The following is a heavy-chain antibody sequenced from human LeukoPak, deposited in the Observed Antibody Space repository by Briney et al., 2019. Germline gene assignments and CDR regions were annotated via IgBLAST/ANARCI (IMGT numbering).Heavy chain of an antibody. CDR2: IIPIFGTA. J-gene: IGHJ4*02. V-gene: IGHV1-69*13. CDR3: ARAVDSSETHADY. D-gene: IGHD3-22*01. Sequence: GASVKVSCKASRGTFSSYAISWVRQAPGQGLEWMGGIIPIFGTANYAQKFQGRVTITADESTSTAYMELSSLRSEDTAVYYCARAVDSSETHADYWGQGTLVTVSS. CDR1: RGTFSSYA.